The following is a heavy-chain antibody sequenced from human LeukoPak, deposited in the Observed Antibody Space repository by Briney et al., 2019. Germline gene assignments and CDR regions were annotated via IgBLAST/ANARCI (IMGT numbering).Heavy chain of an antibody. CDR1: GFTFRSYA. Sequence: TGGSLRLSCAASGFTFRSYAMNWVRQAPGKGLEWVSSISGHGGKTKYADSVKGRFTISRDSSKNTVYLQMIGLRREDTALYYCARDSWGYCSGGSCYSRGAFDIWGQGTMVTVSS. CDR3: ARDSWGYCSGGSCYSRGAFDI. D-gene: IGHD2-15*01. V-gene: IGHV3-23*01. CDR2: ISGHGGKT. J-gene: IGHJ3*02.